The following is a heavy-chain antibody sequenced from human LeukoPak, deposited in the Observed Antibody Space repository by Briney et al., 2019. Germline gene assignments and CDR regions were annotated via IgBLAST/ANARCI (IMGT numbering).Heavy chain of an antibody. CDR3: ARVAEYDSSGYRFDY. V-gene: IGHV1-69*04. D-gene: IGHD3-22*01. Sequence: ASVKVSCKASGGTFSSYATSWVRQAPGQGLGWMGRIIPIFGIANYAQKFQGRVTITADKSTSTAYMELSSLRSEDTAVYYCARVAEYDSSGYRFDYWGQGTLVTVSS. CDR1: GGTFSSYA. CDR2: IIPIFGIA. J-gene: IGHJ4*02.